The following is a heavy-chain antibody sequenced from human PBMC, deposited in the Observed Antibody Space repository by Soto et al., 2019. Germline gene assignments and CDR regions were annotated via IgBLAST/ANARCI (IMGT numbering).Heavy chain of an antibody. CDR1: GFTFSSYA. Sequence: GGSLRLSCAASGFTFSSYAMHWVRQAPGKGLEWVAVISYDGSNKYYADSVKGRFTISRDNSKNTLYLQMNSLRAEDTAVYYCARDNGYSGYAEYYFDYWGQGTLVTVSS. CDR3: ARDNGYSGYAEYYFDY. J-gene: IGHJ4*02. D-gene: IGHD5-12*01. CDR2: ISYDGSNK. V-gene: IGHV3-30-3*01.